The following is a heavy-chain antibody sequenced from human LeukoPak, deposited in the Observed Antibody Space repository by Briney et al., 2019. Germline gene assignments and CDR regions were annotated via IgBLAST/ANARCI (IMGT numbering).Heavy chain of an antibody. J-gene: IGHJ3*02. CDR2: IYPGDSDT. Sequence: GESLKISCQGSGYSFSSYWIAWVRQMPGKGLEWMGIIYPGDSDTRYSPSFQGQVTISTDKSISTAYLQWSSLKASDTAMYYCARIRVPAAIKDAFDTWGQGTMVTVSS. V-gene: IGHV5-51*01. CDR3: ARIRVPAAIKDAFDT. D-gene: IGHD2-2*01. CDR1: GYSFSSYW.